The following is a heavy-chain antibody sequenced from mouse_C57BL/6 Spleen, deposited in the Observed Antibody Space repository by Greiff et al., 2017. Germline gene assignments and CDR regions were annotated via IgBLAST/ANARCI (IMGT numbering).Heavy chain of an antibody. CDR3: ARFDYDDGYYFDY. CDR1: GYTFTDYN. V-gene: IGHV1-18*01. CDR2: INPNNGGT. J-gene: IGHJ2*01. Sequence: VQLKQSGPELVKPGASVKIPCKASGYTFTDYNMDWVKQSHGKSLEWIGDINPNNGGTIYNQKFKGKATLTVDKSSSTAYMELRSLTSEDTAVYYCARFDYDDGYYFDYWGQGTTLTVSS. D-gene: IGHD2-4*01.